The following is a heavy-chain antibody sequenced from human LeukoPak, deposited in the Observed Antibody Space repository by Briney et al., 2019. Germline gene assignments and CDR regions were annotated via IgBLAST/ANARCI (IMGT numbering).Heavy chain of an antibody. J-gene: IGHJ4*02. CDR3: AKLDGGLWFGELLSNPTLWYFDS. CDR2: ISYDGSNK. D-gene: IGHD3-10*01. Sequence: PGRSLRLSCAASGFTSSSYGMHWVRQAPGKGLEWVAVISYDGSNKYYADSVKGRFTISRDNSKNTLYLQMNSLRAEDTAVYYCAKLDGGLWFGELLSNPTLWYFDSWGQGTLVTVFS. CDR1: GFTSSSYG. V-gene: IGHV3-30*18.